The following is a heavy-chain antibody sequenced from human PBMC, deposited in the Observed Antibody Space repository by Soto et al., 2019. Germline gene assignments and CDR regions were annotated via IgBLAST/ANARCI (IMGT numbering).Heavy chain of an antibody. CDR1: GGTFSSYA. CDR2: IIPIFGTA. D-gene: IGHD2-15*01. J-gene: IGHJ4*02. CDR3: ASPYCSGGSCYSVDWFDY. Sequence: GASVKVSCKASGGTFSSYAISWVRQAPGQGLEWMGGIIPIFGTANYAQKFQGRVTITADESTSTAYMELSSLRSEDTAVYYCASPYCSGGSCYSVDWFDYCGQGTLVTVSS. V-gene: IGHV1-69*13.